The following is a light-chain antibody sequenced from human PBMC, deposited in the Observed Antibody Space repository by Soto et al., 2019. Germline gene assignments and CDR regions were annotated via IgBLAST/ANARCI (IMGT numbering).Light chain of an antibody. CDR3: SSYAGSNNLGV. J-gene: IGLJ1*01. V-gene: IGLV2-8*01. Sequence: QFVLTQPPSASGSPGQSVTISCTGTSSDVGAYNYVSWYQQRPGKVPKLIIYEVSKRPSGAPDRFSGSKSGNTASLAVSGLQAEDEADYYCSSYAGSNNLGVFGTGTKVTVL. CDR2: EVS. CDR1: SSDVGAYNY.